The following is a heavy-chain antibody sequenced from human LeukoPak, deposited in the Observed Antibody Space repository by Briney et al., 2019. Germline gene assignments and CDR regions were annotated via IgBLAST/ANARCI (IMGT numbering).Heavy chain of an antibody. CDR1: GGSISSYY. CDR2: IYTSGST. J-gene: IGHJ4*02. V-gene: IGHV4-4*07. CDR3: ARALYYYDSSGYYYDY. Sequence: KPSETLSLTCTVPGGSISSYYWSWIRQPAGKGLEWIGRIYTSGSTNYNPSLKSRVTMSVDTSKNQFSLKLSSVTAADTAVYYCARALYYYDSSGYYYDYWGQGTLVTVSS. D-gene: IGHD3-22*01.